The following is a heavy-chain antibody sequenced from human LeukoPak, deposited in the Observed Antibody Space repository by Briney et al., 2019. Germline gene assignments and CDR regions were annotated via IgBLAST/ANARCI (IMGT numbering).Heavy chain of an antibody. CDR2: IWFDGSNQ. V-gene: IGHV3-33*01. CDR1: GFTFSTYG. J-gene: IGHJ3*01. Sequence: PGRSLRLSCAASGFTFSTYGMHWVRQAPGKGLEWVAVIWFDGSNQYYVDSVRGRFSISRDNSKNTLYLQMNTLRAEDTGVYYCARDRGGGDSFDLWGQGAMVTVSS. CDR3: ARDRGGGDSFDL. D-gene: IGHD4-23*01.